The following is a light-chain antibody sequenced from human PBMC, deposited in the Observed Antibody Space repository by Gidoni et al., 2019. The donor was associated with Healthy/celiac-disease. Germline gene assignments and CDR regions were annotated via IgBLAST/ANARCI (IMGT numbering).Light chain of an antibody. Sequence: DIVMTQSPDSLPVSLGERATINCKSSQSVLYSPNNKNYLAWYQQKPGQPPKLLIYWASTRESGVPDRFSGSGSGTDFTLTISSLQAEDVAVYYCQQYYSTPRTFGQGTKVEIK. J-gene: IGKJ1*01. CDR1: QSVLYSPNNKNY. CDR2: WAS. CDR3: QQYYSTPRT. V-gene: IGKV4-1*01.